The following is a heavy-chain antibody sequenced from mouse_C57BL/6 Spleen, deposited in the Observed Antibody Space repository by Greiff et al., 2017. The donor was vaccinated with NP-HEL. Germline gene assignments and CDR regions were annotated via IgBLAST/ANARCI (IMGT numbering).Heavy chain of an antibody. J-gene: IGHJ2*01. Sequence: EVQRVESGGGLVKPGGSLKLSCAASGFTFSSYAMSWVRQTPEKRLEWVATISDGGSYTYYPDNVKGRFTISRDNAKNNLYLQMSHLKSEDTAMYYCARVTYSNYRGYFDYWAQGTTLTVSS. CDR3: ARVTYSNYRGYFDY. CDR2: ISDGGSYT. CDR1: GFTFSSYA. D-gene: IGHD2-5*01. V-gene: IGHV5-4*01.